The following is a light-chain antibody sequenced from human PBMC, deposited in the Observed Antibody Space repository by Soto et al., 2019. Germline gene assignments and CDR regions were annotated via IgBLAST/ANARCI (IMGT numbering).Light chain of an antibody. CDR1: QSISNN. J-gene: IGKJ4*01. V-gene: IGKV3-15*01. CDR2: GAS. CDR3: QQYHDWPPLT. Sequence: EIVMTQSPATLSVSPGERATLSCRASQSISNNVAWYQQKPGQAPRLLIYGASTRATDIPVRFSGSGSGTEFTLTISSLQSEDFAVYYCQQYHDWPPLTFGGGTKVEIK.